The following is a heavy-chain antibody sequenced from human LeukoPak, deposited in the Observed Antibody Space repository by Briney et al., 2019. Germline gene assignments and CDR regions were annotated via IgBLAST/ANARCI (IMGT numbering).Heavy chain of an antibody. V-gene: IGHV3-48*01. CDR1: EFTFSSYG. CDR3: ARDNLSSSWYLDYYYYMDV. J-gene: IGHJ6*03. Sequence: GGSLRLSCAASEFTFSSYGMTWVRQAPGKGLEWVSYISSSSSTIYYADSVKGRFTISRDNAKNSLYLQLNSLRAEDTAVYYCARDNLSSSWYLDYYYYMDVWGKGTTVTVSS. D-gene: IGHD6-13*01. CDR2: ISSSSSTI.